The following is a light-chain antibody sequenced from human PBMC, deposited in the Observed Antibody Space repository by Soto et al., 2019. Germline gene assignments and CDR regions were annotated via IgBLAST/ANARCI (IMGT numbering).Light chain of an antibody. V-gene: IGLV1-44*01. CDR1: NSNIGTNT. Sequence: QSVLTQPPSASGTPGQRVSISCSGSNSNIGTNTVNWYQQFPGTAPKLLIYNNNQRPSGVPDRFSGSKSATSASLAISGLQSEDEADYYCAAWDNSLTTFDVFGTGTKLTV. CDR2: NNN. CDR3: AAWDNSLTTFDV. J-gene: IGLJ1*01.